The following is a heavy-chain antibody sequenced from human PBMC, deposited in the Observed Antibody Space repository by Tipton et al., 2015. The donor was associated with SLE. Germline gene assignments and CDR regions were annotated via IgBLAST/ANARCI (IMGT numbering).Heavy chain of an antibody. CDR3: ARVYSSGWCAH. Sequence: TLSLTCAVSGYSISSGYYWGWIRQPPGKGLERIGSIYHSGSTYYNPSLKSRVTISVDTSKNQFSLKLSSVTAADTAVYYCARVYSSGWCAHWGQGTLVTVSS. CDR1: GYSISSGYY. J-gene: IGHJ4*02. CDR2: IYHSGST. V-gene: IGHV4-38-2*01. D-gene: IGHD6-19*01.